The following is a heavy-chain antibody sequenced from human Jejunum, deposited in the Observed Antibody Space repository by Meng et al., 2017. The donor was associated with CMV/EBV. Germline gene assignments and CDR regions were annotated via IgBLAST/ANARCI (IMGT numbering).Heavy chain of an antibody. J-gene: IGHJ6*02. Sequence: SCAASGFTFSSYGIHWVRQAPGKGLEWVAFIQYDGSKKSYADSVKGRFTISRDNSKNTLYLQMNSLRGEDTALYYCARGVNYGMDVWGQGTTVTVSS. D-gene: IGHD3-10*01. CDR1: GFTFSSYG. V-gene: IGHV3-30*02. CDR3: ARGVNYGMDV. CDR2: IQYDGSKK.